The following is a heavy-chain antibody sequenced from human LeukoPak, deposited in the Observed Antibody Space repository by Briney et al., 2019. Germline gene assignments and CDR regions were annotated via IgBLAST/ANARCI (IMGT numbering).Heavy chain of an antibody. V-gene: IGHV4-59*12. CDR1: GGSISSYY. CDR3: ARALTHCGGDCYNFDY. J-gene: IGHJ4*02. D-gene: IGHD2-21*02. CDR2: INHNGIT. Sequence: SETLSLTCTVSGGSISSYYWSWIRQPPGKGLEWIGEINHNGITNYNPSLKSRVTISLDTSKNQFSVKLISVTAADTAVYYCARALTHCGGDCYNFDYWGQGTLVTVSS.